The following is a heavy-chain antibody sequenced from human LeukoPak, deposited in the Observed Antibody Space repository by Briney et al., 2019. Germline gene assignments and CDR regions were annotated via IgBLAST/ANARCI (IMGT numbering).Heavy chain of an antibody. Sequence: GGSLRLSCAASGFTFSDYYMSWIRRAPGKGLEWVSYISSSGSTIYYADSVKGRFTISRDNAKNSLYLQMNSLRAEDTAVYYCARLDCSSTSCFIPLQWGQGTLVTVSS. CDR1: GFTFSDYY. V-gene: IGHV3-11*01. D-gene: IGHD2-2*01. CDR2: ISSSGSTI. J-gene: IGHJ4*02. CDR3: ARLDCSSTSCFIPLQ.